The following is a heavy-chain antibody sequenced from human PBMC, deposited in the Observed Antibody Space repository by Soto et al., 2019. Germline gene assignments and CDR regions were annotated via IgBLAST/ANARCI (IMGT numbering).Heavy chain of an antibody. J-gene: IGHJ4*02. V-gene: IGHV4-39*01. CDR1: GGFISSSSHF. Sequence: SETLSLTCAVSGGFISSSSHFWAWIRQPPGKGLEWIATIYHNENTYYNPSLKSRVTIYLHSSKNQFSLRLSSVTAADTAVYFCARHRSYVSGRYFDSWDQGTLVTVSS. D-gene: IGHD3-10*01. CDR2: IYHNENT. CDR3: ARHRSYVSGRYFDS.